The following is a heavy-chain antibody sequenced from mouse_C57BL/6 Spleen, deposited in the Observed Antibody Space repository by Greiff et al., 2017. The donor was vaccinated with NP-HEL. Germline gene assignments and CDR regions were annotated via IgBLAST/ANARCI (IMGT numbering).Heavy chain of an antibody. J-gene: IGHJ3*01. D-gene: IGHD1-1*01. CDR3: ARGGDGSSYGWFAY. Sequence: VQLQQPGAELVKPGASVKMSCKASGYTFTSYWITWVKQRPGQGLEWIGDIYPGSGSTNYNEKFKSKATLTVDTSSSTAYMQLSSLTSEDSAVYYGARGGDGSSYGWFAYWGQGTLVTVSA. CDR2: IYPGSGST. V-gene: IGHV1-55*01. CDR1: GYTFTSYW.